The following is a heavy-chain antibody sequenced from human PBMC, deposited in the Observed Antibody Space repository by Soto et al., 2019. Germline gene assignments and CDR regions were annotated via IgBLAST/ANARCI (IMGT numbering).Heavy chain of an antibody. CDR1: GGTFSRHA. D-gene: IGHD3-22*01. V-gene: IGHV1-69*01. J-gene: IGHJ4*02. Sequence: VQLVQSGAEVRKPGSSVKVSCKASGGTFSRHAISWVRQAPGQGLEWMGGIIPIFGTANHAQKFQGRVTIIADESTSTGYMELSGLRSEDTAMYYCARGWGYDSNDYYYAYWGQGTLVIVSS. CDR3: ARGWGYDSNDYYYAY. CDR2: IIPIFGTA.